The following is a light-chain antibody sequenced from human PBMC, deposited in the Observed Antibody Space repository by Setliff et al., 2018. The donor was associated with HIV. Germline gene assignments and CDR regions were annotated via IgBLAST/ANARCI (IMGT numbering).Light chain of an antibody. CDR2: TNN. Sequence: QSVLTQPPSASGTPGQRVTISCSGSNSNIGSNTVDWYRQLPGTAPKLLIYTNNQRPSGVPDRFSGSKSGTSASLAISGLQSEDEADYYCAAWDDSLNGYVFGTGTKVTVL. V-gene: IGLV1-44*01. J-gene: IGLJ1*01. CDR3: AAWDDSLNGYV. CDR1: NSNIGSNT.